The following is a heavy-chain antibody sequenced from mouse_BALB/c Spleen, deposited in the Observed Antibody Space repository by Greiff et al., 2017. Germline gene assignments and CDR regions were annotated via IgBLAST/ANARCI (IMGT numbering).Heavy chain of an antibody. CDR1: GFTFSSYT. CDR3: AKLQGNYFDY. J-gene: IGHJ2*01. D-gene: IGHD1-1*01. CDR2: ISNGGGST. Sequence: EVNLVESGGGLVQPGGSLKLSCAASGFTFSSYTMSWVRQTPEKRLEWVAYISNGGGSTYYPDTVKGRFTISRDNAKNTLYLQMSSLKSEDTAMYYCAKLQGNYFDYWGKGTTLTVSS. V-gene: IGHV5-12-2*01.